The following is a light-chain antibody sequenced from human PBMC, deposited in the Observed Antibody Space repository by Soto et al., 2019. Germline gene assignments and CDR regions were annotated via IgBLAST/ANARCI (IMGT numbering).Light chain of an antibody. J-gene: IGKJ1*01. V-gene: IGKV3-15*01. CDR2: GAS. CDR3: QQYNNRPPWT. Sequence: EIVMTQSPATLSVSPGERATLSCRASQSVGSNLAWYQQKPGQAPRLLMYGASTRATCVPARFSGSGSGAEFTLTISSLQSEDFAVYYCQQYNNRPPWTFGQGTKVEIE. CDR1: QSVGSN.